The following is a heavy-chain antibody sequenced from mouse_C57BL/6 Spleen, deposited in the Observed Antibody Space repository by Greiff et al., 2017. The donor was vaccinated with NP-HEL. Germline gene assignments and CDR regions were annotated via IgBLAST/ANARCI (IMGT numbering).Heavy chain of an antibody. V-gene: IGHV5-17*01. Sequence: EVKLVESGGGLVKPGGSLKLSCAASGFTFSDYGMHWVRQAPEKGLEWVAYISSGSSTIYYADTVKGRFTISRDNAKNTLFLQMTSLRSEDTAMYYCASTPHYPYAMDYWGQGTSVTVSS. CDR1: GFTFSDYG. J-gene: IGHJ4*01. CDR2: ISSGSSTI. D-gene: IGHD5-5*01. CDR3: ASTPHYPYAMDY.